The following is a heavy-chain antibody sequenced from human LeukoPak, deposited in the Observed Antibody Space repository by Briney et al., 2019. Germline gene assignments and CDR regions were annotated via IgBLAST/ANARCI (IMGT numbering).Heavy chain of an antibody. CDR1: GFSLSDTAVG. V-gene: IGHV2-5*01. J-gene: IGHJ4*02. CDR3: THSSGWTSDY. CDR2: VYWNDDN. Sequence: SGPTLVNPTQTLTLTCTFSGFSLSDTAVGVHWIRRPPGKALEWLALVYWNDDNKYSPSLSSRLTVTKDTSKNQVDLTMTNMDPVDTATYYCTHSSGWTSDYWGQGILVTVSS. D-gene: IGHD6-19*01.